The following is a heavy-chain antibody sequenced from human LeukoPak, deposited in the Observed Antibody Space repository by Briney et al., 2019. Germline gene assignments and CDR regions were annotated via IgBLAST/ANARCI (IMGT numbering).Heavy chain of an antibody. CDR3: AKDPIFSGSYGVFDS. D-gene: IGHD1-26*01. Sequence: GGSLRLSCAASGFTFSSYAMSWVRQAPGKGLEWVSTISDGGGRTYYADSVKGRFTISRDNSKNTLYLQMNSLRAEDTAVYYCAKDPIFSGSYGVFDSWGQGTLVTVSS. CDR1: GFTFSSYA. V-gene: IGHV3-23*01. CDR2: ISDGGGRT. J-gene: IGHJ4*02.